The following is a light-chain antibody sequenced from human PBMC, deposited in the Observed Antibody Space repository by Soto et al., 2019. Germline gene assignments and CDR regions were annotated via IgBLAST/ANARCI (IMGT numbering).Light chain of an antibody. CDR3: QQYGYSPIT. Sequence: EIVMTQSPATLSVSPGERATLSCRASQSVSSNLAWYQQKPGQAPRLLIYGAFNRATGIPDRFSGSGSGTDFTLTFSRLEPEDFAVYYCQQYGYSPITFGQGTRLEI. CDR2: GAF. CDR1: QSVSSN. V-gene: IGKV3-20*01. J-gene: IGKJ5*01.